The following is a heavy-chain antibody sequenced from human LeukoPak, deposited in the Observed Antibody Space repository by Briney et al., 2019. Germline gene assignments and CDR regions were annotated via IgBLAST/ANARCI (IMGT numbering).Heavy chain of an antibody. D-gene: IGHD6-13*01. Sequence: SVKVSCKASGGTFGTYGLSWVRQAPGQGLEWMGGTIPLFGTANYAPDFQGRVTMTADKVLNVAYLELTSLRSEDTAVYYCARGEDSSSRWGNDVFDIWGLGTMVIVSS. V-gene: IGHV1-69*06. J-gene: IGHJ3*02. CDR3: ARGEDSSSRWGNDVFDI. CDR1: GGTFGTYG. CDR2: TIPLFGTA.